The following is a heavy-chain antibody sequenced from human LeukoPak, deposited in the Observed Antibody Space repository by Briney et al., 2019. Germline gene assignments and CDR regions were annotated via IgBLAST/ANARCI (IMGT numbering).Heavy chain of an antibody. CDR1: GYTFTSYY. CDR3: ARARAFGGNPSNWFDP. V-gene: IGHV1-46*01. CDR2: INPSGGST. Sequence: GASVKVSCKASGYTFTSYYMHWVRQAPGQGLEWMGIINPSGGSTSYAQKFQGRVTMTRDMFTSTVYMELSSLRSEDTAVYYCARARAFGGNPSNWFDPWGQGTLVTVSS. D-gene: IGHD3-16*01. J-gene: IGHJ5*02.